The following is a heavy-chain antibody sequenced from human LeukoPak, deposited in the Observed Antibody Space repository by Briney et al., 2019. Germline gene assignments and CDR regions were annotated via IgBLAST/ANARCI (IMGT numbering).Heavy chain of an antibody. CDR2: IYTSGST. D-gene: IGHD1-7*01. CDR1: GGSISSGGYY. Sequence: SETLSLTCTVSGGSISSGGYYWSWIRQPAGKGLEWIGRIYTSGSTNYNPSLKSRVTISVDTSKNQFSLKLSSVTAADTAVYYCARVYPPVGITGTTGSVRQHHAFDIWGQGTMVTVSS. J-gene: IGHJ3*02. CDR3: ARVYPPVGITGTTGSVRQHHAFDI. V-gene: IGHV4-61*02.